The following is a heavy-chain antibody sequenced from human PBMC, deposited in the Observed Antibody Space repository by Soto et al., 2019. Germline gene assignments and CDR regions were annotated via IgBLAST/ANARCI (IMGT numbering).Heavy chain of an antibody. CDR1: GFTFSSFA. CDR3: ASPYGASRGHWFAP. J-gene: IGHJ5*02. D-gene: IGHD4-17*01. V-gene: IGHV3-30-3*01. Sequence: QVQLVESGGGVVQPGRSLRLSCAASGFTFSSFAMHWVRQSPGKGLEWVAVISYDGVNKYYADSVKGRFTVSRDNSKNTLYLQMNSLRAEDTAVYYCASPYGASRGHWFAPWGQGTLVTVSS. CDR2: ISYDGVNK.